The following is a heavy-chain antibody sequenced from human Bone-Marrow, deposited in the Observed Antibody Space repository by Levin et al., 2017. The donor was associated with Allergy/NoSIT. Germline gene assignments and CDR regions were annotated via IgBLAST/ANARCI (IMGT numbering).Heavy chain of an antibody. Sequence: SQTLSLTCSVSGGSISSGRYYFTWVRQSAGKGLEWIGRIYTTGSTNYNPSLESRVTISRDTFKKEVYLTLSSVTAADTAVYYCARDRLASLYYYSEDVWGRGTTVIVSS. J-gene: IGHJ6*03. CDR1: GGSISSGRYY. CDR2: IYTTGST. V-gene: IGHV4-61*02. CDR3: ARDRLASLYYYSEDV.